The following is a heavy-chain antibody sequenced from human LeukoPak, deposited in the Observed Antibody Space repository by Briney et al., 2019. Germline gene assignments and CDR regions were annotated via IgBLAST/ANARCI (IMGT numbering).Heavy chain of an antibody. J-gene: IGHJ4*02. CDR3: ARDIPVTGGVYFDY. Sequence: GGSLRLSCAASGFAFSSYEMNWVRQAPGKGLEWISYISSSGNRIHYADSVKGRFTISRDNAKNSLYLQMNSLRAEDTAVYYCARDIPVTGGVYFDYWSQGTLVTVSA. V-gene: IGHV3-48*03. CDR1: GFAFSSYE. CDR2: ISSSGNRI. D-gene: IGHD4-17*01.